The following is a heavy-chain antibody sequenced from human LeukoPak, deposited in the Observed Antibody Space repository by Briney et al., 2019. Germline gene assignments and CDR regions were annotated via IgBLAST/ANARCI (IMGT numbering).Heavy chain of an antibody. CDR2: ISSSSSTI. CDR3: ARVFRDAFDI. V-gene: IGHV3-48*01. CDR1: GFTFSSYS. Sequence: GGSLRLSCAASGFTFSSYSMNWVRQALGKGLEWVSYISSSSSTIYYADSVKGRFTISRDNAMNSLYLQMNSLRAEDTAVYYCARVFRDAFDIWGQGTMVTVSS. J-gene: IGHJ3*02.